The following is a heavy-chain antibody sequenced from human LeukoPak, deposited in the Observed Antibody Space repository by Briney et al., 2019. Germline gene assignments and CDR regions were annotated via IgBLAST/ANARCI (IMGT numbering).Heavy chain of an antibody. V-gene: IGHV4-61*08. J-gene: IGHJ4*02. CDR1: GGSISSGGYS. CDR2: IYYSGST. Sequence: SETLSLTCAVPGGSISSGGYSWSWIRQPPGKGLEWIGYIYYSGSTNYNPSLKSRVTISVDTSKNQFSLKLSSVTAADTAVYYCARHHTGAVAGQTDYWGQGTLVTVSS. D-gene: IGHD6-19*01. CDR3: ARHHTGAVAGQTDY.